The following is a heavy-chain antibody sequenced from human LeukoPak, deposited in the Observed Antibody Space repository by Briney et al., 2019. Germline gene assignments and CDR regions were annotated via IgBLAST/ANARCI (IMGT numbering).Heavy chain of an antibody. CDR2: ISWNSGSI. CDR3: ARVVFQWLDP. V-gene: IGHV3-9*01. Sequence: GGSLRLSCAASGFTFSSYSMNWVRQAPGKGLEWVSGISWNSGSIGYADSVKGRFAISRDNAKNSLYLQMNSLRAEDTAVYYCARVVFQWLDPWGQGTLVTVSS. J-gene: IGHJ5*02. D-gene: IGHD6-19*01. CDR1: GFTFSSYS.